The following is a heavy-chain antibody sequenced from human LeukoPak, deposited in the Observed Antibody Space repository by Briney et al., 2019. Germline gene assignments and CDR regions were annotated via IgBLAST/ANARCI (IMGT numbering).Heavy chain of an antibody. CDR3: ARDYSSSWYRWFDP. J-gene: IGHJ5*02. Sequence: GGSLRLSCAASGFTFSDYWMTWFRQAPGKGPERVASIEQDGSDIQYVDFVKGRFTIPRDNGRNSVYLQMNSLRAEDTALYHCARDYSSSWYRWFDPWGQGTLVTVSS. CDR2: IEQDGSDI. CDR1: GFTFSDYW. D-gene: IGHD6-13*01. V-gene: IGHV3-7*03.